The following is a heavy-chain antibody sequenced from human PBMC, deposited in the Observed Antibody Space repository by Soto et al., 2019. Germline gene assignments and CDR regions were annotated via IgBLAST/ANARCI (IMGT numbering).Heavy chain of an antibody. CDR1: GYSFTSYW. V-gene: IGHV5-51*01. CDR3: ASTLRVATKTLAFDI. CDR2: IYPGDSDT. J-gene: IGHJ3*02. Sequence: PGESLKISCKGSGYSFTSYWIGWVRQMPGKGLEWMGIIYPGDSDTRYSPSFQGQVTISADKSISTAYLQWSSLKASDTAMYYCASTLRVATKTLAFDIWGQGTMVTVSS. D-gene: IGHD5-12*01.